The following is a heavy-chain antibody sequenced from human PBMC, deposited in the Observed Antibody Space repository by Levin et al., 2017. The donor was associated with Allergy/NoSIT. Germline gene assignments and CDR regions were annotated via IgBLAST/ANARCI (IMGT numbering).Heavy chain of an antibody. J-gene: IGHJ6*02. CDR3: ARGRPYSSSWFYYYYYGMDV. CDR2: MNPNSGNT. CDR1: GYTFTSYD. Sequence: ASVKVSCKASGYTFTSYDINWVRQATGQGLEWMGWMNPNSGNTGYAQKFQGRVTMTRNTSISTAYMELSSLRSEDTAVYYCARGRPYSSSWFYYYYYGMDVWGQGTTVTVSS. D-gene: IGHD6-13*01. V-gene: IGHV1-8*01.